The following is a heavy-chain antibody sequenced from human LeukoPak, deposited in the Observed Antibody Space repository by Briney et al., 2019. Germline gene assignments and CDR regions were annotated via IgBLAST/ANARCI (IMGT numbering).Heavy chain of an antibody. D-gene: IGHD3-22*01. CDR1: GFTFSDYY. Sequence: PGGSLRLSCAASGFTFSDYYMSWIRRAPGKGLEWVSYISSSGSTVYYADSVKGRFTISRDNAKNSLYLQMNSLRAEDTAVYYCARDRVSYYDSSGYFPNDYWGQGTLVTVSS. CDR3: ARDRVSYYDSSGYFPNDY. V-gene: IGHV3-11*01. CDR2: ISSSGSTV. J-gene: IGHJ4*02.